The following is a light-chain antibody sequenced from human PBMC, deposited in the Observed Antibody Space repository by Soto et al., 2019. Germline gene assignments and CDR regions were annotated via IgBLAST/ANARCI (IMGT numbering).Light chain of an antibody. J-gene: IGLJ3*02. Sequence: QSVLTQSPSASASLGASVKLTCTLSSGHSSYAIAWHQQQPEKGPRYLMKLNSDGSHSKGDGIPDRFSGSSSGAERYLTIPRLQAEDDADYHSQTSGTGILVFGGGPNLTVL. CDR3: QTSGTGILV. CDR1: SGHSSYA. CDR2: LNSDGSH. V-gene: IGLV4-69*01.